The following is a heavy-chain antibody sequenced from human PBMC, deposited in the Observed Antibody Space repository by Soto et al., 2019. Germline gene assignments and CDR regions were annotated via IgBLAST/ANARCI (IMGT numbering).Heavy chain of an antibody. CDR1: VPSVSSTYW. Sequence: SDTLSLTCAVSVPSVSSTYWWRWVRQPPGKGPEWIGEINHRGSANYNPSLKSRVTISVDISKSQFSLRLTSVTAADTAVYYCARYNAASGTYYFDYWGQGALVTVS. J-gene: IGHJ4*02. D-gene: IGHD6-13*01. V-gene: IGHV4-4*02. CDR2: INHRGSA. CDR3: ARYNAASGTYYFDY.